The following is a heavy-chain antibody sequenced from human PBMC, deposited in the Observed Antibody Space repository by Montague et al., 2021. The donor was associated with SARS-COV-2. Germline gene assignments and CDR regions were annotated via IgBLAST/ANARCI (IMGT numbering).Heavy chain of an antibody. CDR2: ISSSSSYI. D-gene: IGHD5-18*01. Sequence: SLRLSCAVSGFTFSTYSMNWVRQAPGKGLEWVSSISSSSSYIYYAGSVKGRFTISRDNAKNSLYLQMNSLGAEDTAVYYCARQLDTAMVGDSYYYGMDVWGQGTTVTVSS. CDR3: ARQLDTAMVGDSYYYGMDV. CDR1: GFTFSTYS. V-gene: IGHV3-21*01. J-gene: IGHJ6*02.